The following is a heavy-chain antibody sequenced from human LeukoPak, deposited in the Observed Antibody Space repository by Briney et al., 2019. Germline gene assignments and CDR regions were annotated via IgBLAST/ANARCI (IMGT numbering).Heavy chain of an antibody. CDR1: GFTFGDYA. CDR3: TREGSSWYYFDY. Sequence: GGSLRLSCTASGFTFGDYAMSWVRQAPGKGLEWVGFIRSKAYGGTTEYAASVKGRFTISRDDSKSIAYLQMNSLKTEDTAVYYCTREGSSWYYFDYRGQGTLVTVSS. V-gene: IGHV3-49*04. J-gene: IGHJ4*02. CDR2: IRSKAYGGTT. D-gene: IGHD6-13*01.